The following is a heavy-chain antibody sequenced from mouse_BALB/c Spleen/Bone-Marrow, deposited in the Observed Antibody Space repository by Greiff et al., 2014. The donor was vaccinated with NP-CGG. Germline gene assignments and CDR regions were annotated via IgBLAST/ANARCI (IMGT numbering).Heavy chain of an antibody. V-gene: IGHV1-54*01. CDR2: INPGSGGT. Sequence: ESGAELVRPGTSVKVSCKASGYAFTNYLIEWIKKRPGQGLEWIGVINPGSGGTNYNEKFKGKATLTADKSSSTAYMQLSSLTSDDSAVYFCARGDLYYGNLYAMDYWGQGTSVTVSS. CDR3: ARGDLYYGNLYAMDY. J-gene: IGHJ4*01. D-gene: IGHD2-1*01. CDR1: GYAFTNYL.